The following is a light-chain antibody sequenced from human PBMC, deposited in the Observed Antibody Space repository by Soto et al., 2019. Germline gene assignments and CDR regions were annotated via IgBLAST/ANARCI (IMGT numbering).Light chain of an antibody. J-gene: IGKJ1*01. V-gene: IGKV3-15*01. CDR1: QSVSSN. CDR2: GAS. CDR3: QQYNNWPPWT. Sequence: EIVMTQSPATLSVSPGERATLSCRASQSVSSNLAWYQQKPGQAPRLLIYGASTRATGIPARFSGSGSGTEFTLTISGLQSEDFAAYYCQQYNNWPPWTFGQGTKVEMK.